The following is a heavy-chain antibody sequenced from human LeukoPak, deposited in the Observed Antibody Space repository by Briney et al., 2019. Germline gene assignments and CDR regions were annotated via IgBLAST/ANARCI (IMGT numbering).Heavy chain of an antibody. CDR1: GGSISSGDYY. CDR2: IYYSGST. Sequence: PSQTLSLTCTVSGGSISSGDYYWSWIRQPPGKGLEWIGYIYYSGSTNYNPSLKSRVTISVDTSKNQFSLKLSSVTAADTAVYYCARVYRSRITIFGVVIIPSWFDPWGQGTLVTVSS. J-gene: IGHJ5*02. D-gene: IGHD3-3*01. V-gene: IGHV4-30-4*08. CDR3: ARVYRSRITIFGVVIIPSWFDP.